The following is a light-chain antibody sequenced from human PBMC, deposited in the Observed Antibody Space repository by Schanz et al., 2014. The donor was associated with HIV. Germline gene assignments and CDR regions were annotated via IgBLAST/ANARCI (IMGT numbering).Light chain of an antibody. CDR3: QSYDNRLSVVV. Sequence: QSVLTQPPSVSGAPGQRVTISCTGSSSNIGAGYDVHWYQQLPGTAPKLLIYGNSNRPSGVPDRFSGSKSVNSASLAITGLQAEDEADYYCQSYDNRLSVVVFGGGTKLTVL. CDR2: GNS. V-gene: IGLV1-40*01. J-gene: IGLJ2*01. CDR1: SSNIGAGYD.